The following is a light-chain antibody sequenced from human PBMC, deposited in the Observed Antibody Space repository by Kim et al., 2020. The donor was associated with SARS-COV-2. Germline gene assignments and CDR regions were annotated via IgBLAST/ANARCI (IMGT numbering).Light chain of an antibody. CDR3: NSRESSANHWM. CDR1: SLRSYY. CDR2: GKN. Sequence: ALGQTVRITCQEDSLRSYYASWYQQKPGQAPVLVFYGKNNRPSGIPVRFSGSYSGNTASLTITAAQAEDEADYYCNSRESSANHWMFGGGTKLTVL. J-gene: IGLJ3*02. V-gene: IGLV3-19*01.